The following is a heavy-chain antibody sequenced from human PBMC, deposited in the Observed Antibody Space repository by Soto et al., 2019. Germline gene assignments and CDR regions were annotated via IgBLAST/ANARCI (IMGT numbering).Heavy chain of an antibody. J-gene: IGHJ5*02. CDR2: ISWNSGSI. D-gene: IGHD6-19*01. Sequence: GGSLRLSCAAAGFNFDDYAMHWVRQAPGKGLEWVSGISWNSGSIGYADSVKGRFTISRDNAKNSLYLQMNSLRAEDTAVYYCARAQWMNWFDPWGQGTLVTVSS. V-gene: IGHV3-9*01. CDR3: ARAQWMNWFDP. CDR1: GFNFDDYA.